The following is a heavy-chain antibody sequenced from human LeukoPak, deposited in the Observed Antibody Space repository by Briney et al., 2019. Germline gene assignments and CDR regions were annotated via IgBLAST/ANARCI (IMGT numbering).Heavy chain of an antibody. V-gene: IGHV3-15*01. CDR1: GFIFRGAW. D-gene: IGHD5-24*01. J-gene: IGHJ4*02. CDR3: TTKTISPGY. CDR2: IKRKTDGGTA. Sequence: GGSLRLSCAASGFIFRGAWMTWVRQAPGKGLEWVGRIKRKTDGGTADYAAPVKGRFTISRDDSQNTLYLQMNSLKTEDTAVYYCTTKTISPGYWGQGTLVTVSS.